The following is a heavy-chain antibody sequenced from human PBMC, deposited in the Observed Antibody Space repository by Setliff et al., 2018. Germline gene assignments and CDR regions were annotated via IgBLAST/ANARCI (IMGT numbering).Heavy chain of an antibody. CDR3: ARHVLYGSGSYGLNY. Sequence: SETLSLTCTVSDDSISSSDFYWGWIRQPPGKGLEWIGSLHYTGSTFYNPSLKSRATVIVHTSKKQFSLKLKSMTAADAGVYYCARHVLYGSGSYGLNYWSQGTLVTVSS. CDR1: DDSISSSDFY. D-gene: IGHD3-10*01. V-gene: IGHV4-39*01. CDR2: LHYTGST. J-gene: IGHJ4*02.